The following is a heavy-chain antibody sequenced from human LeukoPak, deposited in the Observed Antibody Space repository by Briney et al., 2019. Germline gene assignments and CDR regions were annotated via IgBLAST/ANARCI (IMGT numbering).Heavy chain of an antibody. CDR2: IYYSGST. J-gene: IGHJ4*02. V-gene: IGHV4-30-4*01. Sequence: SQTLSLTCTVSGGSISSGDYYWSWIRQPPGKGLEWIGFIYYSGSTYYNPSLKSRVTISVDTSKNQFSLKLTSVTAADTAVYYCAIWFGGREVDYWGQGTLVTVSS. CDR3: AIWFGGREVDY. CDR1: GGSISSGDYY. D-gene: IGHD3-10*01.